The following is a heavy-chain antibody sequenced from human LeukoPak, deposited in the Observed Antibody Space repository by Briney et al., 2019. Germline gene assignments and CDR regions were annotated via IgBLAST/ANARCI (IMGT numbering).Heavy chain of an antibody. CDR1: GFTFSSYS. V-gene: IGHV3-48*01. J-gene: IGHJ3*02. CDR2: ISSSSGTI. D-gene: IGHD2-2*01. CDR3: AREGYCSRTSCSLDAIEI. Sequence: GGSLRLSCAASGFTFSSYSMNWVRRAPGKGLEWVSYISSSSGTIDYADSVKGRFTISRDNAKNSLYLQMNSPRAEDTAVYYCAREGYCSRTSCSLDAIEIWGQGTLVAVSS.